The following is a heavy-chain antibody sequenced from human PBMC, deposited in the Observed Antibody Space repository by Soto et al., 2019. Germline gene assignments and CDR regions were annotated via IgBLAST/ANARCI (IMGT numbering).Heavy chain of an antibody. CDR1: GFTFSDYY. CDR2: ISTTGTTI. V-gene: IGHV3-11*01. CDR3: ARDPRSSGWYVPFDY. Sequence: QVHLVESGGGLVKPGGSLRLPCAASGFTFSDYYMNWVRQAPGKGLEWVAYISTTGTTIYYADFVKGRFTISRDNAKNSLYLQMNSLRADDTAVYYCARDPRSSGWYVPFDYWGQGALVTVSS. D-gene: IGHD6-19*01. J-gene: IGHJ4*02.